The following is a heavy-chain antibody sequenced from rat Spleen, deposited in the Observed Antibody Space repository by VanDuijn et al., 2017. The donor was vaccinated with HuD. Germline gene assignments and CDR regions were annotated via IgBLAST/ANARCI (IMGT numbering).Heavy chain of an antibody. J-gene: IGHJ2*01. V-gene: IGHV5-20*01. CDR2: ISYDGTAT. D-gene: IGHD1-7*01. CDR3: TTEGNTWTMGIPFDY. Sequence: EVQLVESGGGLVQPGRSMKLSCAASGLSFSNYDMAWVRQAPTKGLEWVASISYDGTATYYRDSVKGRFTIPRDNAKSTLYLQMDSLRSEDTATYYCTTEGNTWTMGIPFDYWGQGVMVTVSS. CDR1: GLSFSNYD.